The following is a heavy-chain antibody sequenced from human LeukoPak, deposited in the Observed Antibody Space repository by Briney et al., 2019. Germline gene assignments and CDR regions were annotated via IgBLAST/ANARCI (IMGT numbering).Heavy chain of an antibody. CDR3: AKGVSGYQGGWFDP. Sequence: GGSLRLSCAASGFTFDDYAMHWVRQAPGKGLEWVSGISWNSGSIGYADSVKGRFTISRDNAKNSLYLQMNSLRAEDTALCYCAKGVSGYQGGWFDPWGQGTLVTVSS. CDR1: GFTFDDYA. J-gene: IGHJ5*02. CDR2: ISWNSGSI. D-gene: IGHD3-22*01. V-gene: IGHV3-9*01.